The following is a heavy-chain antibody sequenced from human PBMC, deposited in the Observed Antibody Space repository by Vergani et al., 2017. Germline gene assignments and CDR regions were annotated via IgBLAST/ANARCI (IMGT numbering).Heavy chain of an antibody. D-gene: IGHD3-10*01. CDR1: GFTFSSYE. Sequence: EVQLVESGGGLVQPGGSLRLSCEASGFTFSSYEMNWVRQAPGKGLEWVSYISSSGSSIYYADSVKGRFTISRDNAKNSLYLQMNSLRAEDTAVYYCAGEITAGSNSFDYWGQGTLVTVSS. V-gene: IGHV3-48*03. CDR2: ISSSGSSI. CDR3: AGEITAGSNSFDY. J-gene: IGHJ4*02.